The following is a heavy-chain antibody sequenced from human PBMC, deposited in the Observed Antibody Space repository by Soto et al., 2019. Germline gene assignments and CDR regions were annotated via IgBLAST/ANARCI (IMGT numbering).Heavy chain of an antibody. V-gene: IGHV1-18*01. J-gene: IGHJ6*02. CDR1: GYTFTNFG. CDR2: ISAYNGNT. D-gene: IGHD3-22*01. CDR3: ARGYYYDSSGSTNYYYYGMDV. Sequence: ASVKVSCKASGYTFTNFGISWVRQAPGQGLEWMGWISAYNGNTNYAQNFQGRVTMTTDTSTSTAYMELRSLRSEDTAVYYCARGYYYDSSGSTNYYYYGMDVWGQGTTVTVSS.